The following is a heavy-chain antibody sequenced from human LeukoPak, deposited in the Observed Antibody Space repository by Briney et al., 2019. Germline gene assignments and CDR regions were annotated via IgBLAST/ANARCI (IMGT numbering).Heavy chain of an antibody. CDR2: ISSNGGST. D-gene: IGHD6-19*01. V-gene: IGHV3-64*01. CDR1: GFTFSSYA. Sequence: PGGSLRLSCAASGFTFSSYAMHWVRQAPGKGLEYVSAISSNGGSTYYANSVKGRFTISRDNSKNTLYLQMGSLRAEDMAVYYCARGGQQWSHNWFDPWGQGTLVTVSS. J-gene: IGHJ5*02. CDR3: ARGGQQWSHNWFDP.